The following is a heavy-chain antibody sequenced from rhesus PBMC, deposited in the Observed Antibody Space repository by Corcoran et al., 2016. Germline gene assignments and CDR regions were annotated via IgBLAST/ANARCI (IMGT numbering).Heavy chain of an antibody. Sequence: QLQLQESGPGLVKPSEPLSLTCAVSGGPINNNYRRWFRQSPGTGLEGIGRISDSSGSADYNPALRSRVSISIDTSKNQFSLNLNSVTAADTAVYYCGPDCGGVYCHTFNRFDVWGPGVQVTVSS. CDR1: GGPINNNY. D-gene: IGHD2-27*01. CDR2: ISDSSGSA. J-gene: IGHJ5-1*01. V-gene: IGHV4-173*01. CDR3: GPDCGGVYCHTFNRFDV.